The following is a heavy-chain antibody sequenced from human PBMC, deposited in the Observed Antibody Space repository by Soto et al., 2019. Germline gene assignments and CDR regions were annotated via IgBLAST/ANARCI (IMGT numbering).Heavy chain of an antibody. CDR3: ARNRGGYSSGLLGY. D-gene: IGHD3-22*01. CDR2: INHSGGT. V-gene: IGHV4-34*01. Sequence: SETLSLTCAVYGGSFSGYYWSWIRQPPGKGLEWIGEINHSGGTNYNPSLKSRVTISVDTSKNQFSLKLSSVTAADTAVYYCARNRGGYSSGLLGYWGQGTLVTVSS. CDR1: GGSFSGYY. J-gene: IGHJ4*02.